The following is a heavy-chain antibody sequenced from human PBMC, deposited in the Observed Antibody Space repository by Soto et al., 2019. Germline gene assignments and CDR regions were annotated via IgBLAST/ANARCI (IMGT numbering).Heavy chain of an antibody. CDR2: IIPMFGTP. CDR3: ARGRDQPPVGLYFDS. V-gene: IGHV1-69*01. CDR1: GDAFTNYI. J-gene: IGHJ4*02. D-gene: IGHD1-26*01. Sequence: QVQLVQAGAEVKKPGSSVKDSCKASGDAFTNYIFDWVRQAPEQGLEWMGVIIPMFGTPKYAQTFQDRVTISADVSTGTAYLELTSLRFDDTAVYYCARGRDQPPVGLYFDSWGEGTRVTVSS.